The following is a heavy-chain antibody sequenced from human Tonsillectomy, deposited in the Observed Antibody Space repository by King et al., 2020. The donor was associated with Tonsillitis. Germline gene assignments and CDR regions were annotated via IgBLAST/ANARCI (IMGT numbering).Heavy chain of an antibody. J-gene: IGHJ3*01. V-gene: IGHV3-21*01. Sequence: EVQLVESGGGLVKPGGSLRLSCVASGFNFSRYTMNWVRQAPGKGPEWVSFVTSSGKFMNYADSAKGRFTVSRDNARNSLYLQMNSLRAEDTAVYYCASTWNYDSSGYYYVAFDVWGRGTMVTGSS. CDR1: GFNFSRYT. D-gene: IGHD3-22*01. CDR3: ASTWNYDSSGYYYVAFDV. CDR2: VTSSGKFM.